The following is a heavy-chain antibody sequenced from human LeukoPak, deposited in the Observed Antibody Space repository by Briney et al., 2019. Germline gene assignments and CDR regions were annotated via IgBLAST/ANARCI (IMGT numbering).Heavy chain of an antibody. J-gene: IGHJ5*02. CDR1: GGSISSYY. CDR3: ARGLYYGSQTPFDP. V-gene: IGHV4-4*07. D-gene: IGHD3-10*01. CDR2: IYTSGST. Sequence: PSETLSLTRTVSGGSISSYYWSWIRQPAGKGLEWIGRIYTSGSTNYNPSLKSRVTISVDTSKNQFSLKLSSVTVADTAVYYCARGLYYGSQTPFDPWGQGTLVTVSS.